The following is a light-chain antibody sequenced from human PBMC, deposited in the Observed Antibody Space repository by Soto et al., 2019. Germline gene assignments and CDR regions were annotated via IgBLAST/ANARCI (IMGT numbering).Light chain of an antibody. Sequence: VVLTQSPATLSLSPGEPATLSCRASRDVYINALAWYQQKPGRTPTLLTYGASTRATGIPDRFSATGSGTEFSLTISSVEPEDFAVYYCQQYGASPFTFGPGTRVEI. CDR2: GAS. CDR1: RDVYINA. J-gene: IGKJ3*01. CDR3: QQYGASPFT. V-gene: IGKV3-20*01.